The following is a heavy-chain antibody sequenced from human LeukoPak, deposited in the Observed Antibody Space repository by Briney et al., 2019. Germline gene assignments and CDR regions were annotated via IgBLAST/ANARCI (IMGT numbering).Heavy chain of an antibody. CDR1: GFTFSSYA. Sequence: GGSLRLSCAASGFTFSSYAMSWVRQAPGKGLEWVSAISGSGGSTYYADSVKGRFTISRDNSKNTLYLQMNSLRAEATAVYYCAKDSGPYSSSWWVYWGKGTLVTVSS. V-gene: IGHV3-23*01. CDR2: ISGSGGST. CDR3: AKDSGPYSSSWWVY. D-gene: IGHD6-13*01. J-gene: IGHJ4*02.